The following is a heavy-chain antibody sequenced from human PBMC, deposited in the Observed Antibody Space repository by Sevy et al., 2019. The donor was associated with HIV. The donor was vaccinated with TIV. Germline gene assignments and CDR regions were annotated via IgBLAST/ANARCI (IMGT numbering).Heavy chain of an antibody. J-gene: IGHJ4*02. CDR3: AGGDTTMITDLDY. CDR2: VTSDGTT. D-gene: IGHD3-16*01. CDR1: GLTLTTTG. V-gene: IGHV3-23*01. Sequence: GGSLRLSCAASGLTLTTTGMSWVRQVPGKGLEWVAGVTSDGTTYYADSVRDRFTVSRDNSKNTLYLQLNSLRADDTAVFYCAGGDTTMITDLDYWGQRTLVTVSS.